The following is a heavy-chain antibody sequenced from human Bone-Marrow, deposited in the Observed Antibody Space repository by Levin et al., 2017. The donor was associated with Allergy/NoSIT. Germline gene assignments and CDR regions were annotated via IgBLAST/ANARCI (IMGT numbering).Heavy chain of an antibody. J-gene: IGHJ1*01. CDR1: GGSFNNYY. V-gene: IGHV4-34*01. D-gene: IGHD2-15*01. Sequence: SETLSLICAVYGGSFNNYYWSWIRQPPGKGLEWIGEINHSGSTNYNPSLKSRVTISVDTSKNQFSLNLSSATAADTAMYYCASRGYCSGGTCYFAEYFQHWGQGTLITVSS. CDR3: ASRGYCSGGTCYFAEYFQH. CDR2: INHSGST.